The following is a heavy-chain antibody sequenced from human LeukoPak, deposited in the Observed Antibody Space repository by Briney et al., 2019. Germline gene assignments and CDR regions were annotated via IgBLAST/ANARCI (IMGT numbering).Heavy chain of an antibody. CDR3: AGFDILTGYYSARKDY. CDR1: GFTFSIYW. D-gene: IGHD3-9*01. J-gene: IGHJ4*02. CDR2: IKEDGSEK. Sequence: GGSLRLSCVASGFTFSIYWMCWVRQAPGKGLEWVANIKEDGSEKHYVDSVKGRFTISRDNAKNTLYLQMNSLRAEDTAVYYCAGFDILTGYYSARKDYWGQGTLVTVSS. V-gene: IGHV3-7*01.